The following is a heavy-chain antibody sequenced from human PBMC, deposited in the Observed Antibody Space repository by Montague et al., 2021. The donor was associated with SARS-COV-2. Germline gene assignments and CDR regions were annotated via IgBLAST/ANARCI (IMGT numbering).Heavy chain of an antibody. V-gene: IGHV4-34*01. D-gene: IGHD1-1*01. Sequence: SETLSLTCAVYGESLSGRYWSWIRQSPGKGLEWIGEINQSGSTNYNPSLKSRVSISVDASKNQFSLRLSSVAAADTAVYYCARGSRGTMEAGYFDPWGQGALVTVSS. CDR3: ARGSRGTMEAGYFDP. CDR1: GESLSGRY. CDR2: INQSGST. J-gene: IGHJ5*02.